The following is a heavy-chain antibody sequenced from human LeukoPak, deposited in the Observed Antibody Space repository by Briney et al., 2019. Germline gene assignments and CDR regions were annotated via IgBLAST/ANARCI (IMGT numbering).Heavy chain of an antibody. Sequence: SVKVSCKASGGTFSSYAISWVRQAPGQGLEWMGGIIPIFGTANYAQKFQGRVTITADESTSTVYMELSSLRSEDTAVYYCARDGRAPYYDFWSGYGFDYWGQGTLVTVSS. CDR1: GGTFSSYA. CDR3: ARDGRAPYYDFWSGYGFDY. V-gene: IGHV1-69*13. D-gene: IGHD3-3*01. CDR2: IIPIFGTA. J-gene: IGHJ4*02.